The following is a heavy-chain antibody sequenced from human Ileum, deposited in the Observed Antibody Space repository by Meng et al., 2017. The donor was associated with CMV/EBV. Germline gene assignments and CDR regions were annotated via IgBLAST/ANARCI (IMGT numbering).Heavy chain of an antibody. Sequence: SCKASGYTLNSHNMHWARQAPGQGLEWMGFINSHNDIPTYAQKFRGRLTVTRDTSTSTLYMELNSLRSEDTAVYYCARDSEWSMDFWGPGTLVTVSS. D-gene: IGHD2-8*01. J-gene: IGHJ4*02. CDR1: GYTLNSHN. CDR3: ARDSEWSMDF. CDR2: INSHNDIP. V-gene: IGHV1-46*02.